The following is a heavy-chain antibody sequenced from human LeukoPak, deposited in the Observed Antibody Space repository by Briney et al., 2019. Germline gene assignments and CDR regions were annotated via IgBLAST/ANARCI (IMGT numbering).Heavy chain of an antibody. CDR3: ARDPANRFVAAAAYNWFDP. CDR1: GFTFSSHS. CDR2: ISSSSSTI. J-gene: IGHJ5*02. V-gene: IGHV3-48*01. Sequence: GGSLRLSCAASGFTFSSHSMNWVRQAPGKGLEWVSYISSSSSTIYYADSVKGRFTISRDNSKNTLYLQMNSLRTEDTAVYYCARDPANRFVAAAAYNWFDPWGQGTLVTVSS. D-gene: IGHD6-13*01.